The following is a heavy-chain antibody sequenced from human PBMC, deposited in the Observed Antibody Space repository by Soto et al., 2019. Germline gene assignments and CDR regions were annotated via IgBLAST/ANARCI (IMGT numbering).Heavy chain of an antibody. CDR3: ARGGGSDSFDY. Sequence: PSETLSLTCTVSGASITFGVYSWSWIRHTPGKGLEWIGYINHLETTFYNPSFESRLTLSIDRAKNQFSLELHSMSAADRAVYFCARGGGSDSFDYWGQGILVTVSS. J-gene: IGHJ4*02. V-gene: IGHV4-30-2*01. D-gene: IGHD1-26*01. CDR2: INHLETT. CDR1: GASITFGVYS.